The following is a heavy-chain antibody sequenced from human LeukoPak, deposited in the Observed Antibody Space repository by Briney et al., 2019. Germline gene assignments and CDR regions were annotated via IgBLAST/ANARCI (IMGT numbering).Heavy chain of an antibody. J-gene: IGHJ4*02. D-gene: IGHD3-22*01. Sequence: PGGSLRLSCTASGLTFSSYGMHWVRQAPGKGLEWVAFIRYDGNNKYYADSVKGRFTISRDNSKNTLYLQMNRLRTEDTALYYCAKDSSVYHYDSRNFDYWGQGTLVTVSS. CDR1: GLTFSSYG. V-gene: IGHV3-30*02. CDR2: IRYDGNNK. CDR3: AKDSSVYHYDSRNFDY.